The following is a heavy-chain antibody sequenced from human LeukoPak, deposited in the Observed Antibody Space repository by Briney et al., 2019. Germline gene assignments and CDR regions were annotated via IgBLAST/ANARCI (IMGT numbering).Heavy chain of an antibody. CDR3: ARGTMVRGALGWFDP. CDR2: IYYSGST. CDR1: GGSISSYY. J-gene: IGHJ5*02. Sequence: SETLSLTCAVSGGSISSYYWSWIRQPPGKGLEWIGYIYYSGSTNYNPSLKSRVTISVDTSKNPFSLKLSSVTAADTAVYYCARGTMVRGALGWFDPWGQGTLVTVSS. V-gene: IGHV4-59*01. D-gene: IGHD3-10*01.